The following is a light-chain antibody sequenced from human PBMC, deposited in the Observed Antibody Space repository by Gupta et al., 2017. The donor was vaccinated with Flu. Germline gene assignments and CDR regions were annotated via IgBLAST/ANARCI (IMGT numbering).Light chain of an antibody. V-gene: IGKV1-39*01. CDR1: QSISSY. CDR2: AAS. J-gene: IGKJ4*01. Sequence: PSSLSASVGDRVTITCRASQSISSYLNWYQQKPGKAPKLLIYAASSVQSGVPSRFSGSGSGTDFTLTISSLQPEDFATYYCQQSYSTPQTFGGGTKVEIK. CDR3: QQSYSTPQT.